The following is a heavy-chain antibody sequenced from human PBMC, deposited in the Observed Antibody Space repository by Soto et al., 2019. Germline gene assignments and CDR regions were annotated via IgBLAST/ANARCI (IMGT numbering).Heavy chain of an antibody. CDR2: ISVSSSTI. CDR3: ARDSRNYYYYMDV. V-gene: IGHV3-48*01. Sequence: EVQLVESGGGLVQPGGSLRLSCAASGFTFSSYNMNWVRQAPGKGLEWISDISVSSSTIFYADSVKGRFTISRDNAKNSLYLQMNSLRAEDTAVYYCARDSRNYYYYMDVWGKGPTVTVSS. J-gene: IGHJ6*03. CDR1: GFTFSSYN.